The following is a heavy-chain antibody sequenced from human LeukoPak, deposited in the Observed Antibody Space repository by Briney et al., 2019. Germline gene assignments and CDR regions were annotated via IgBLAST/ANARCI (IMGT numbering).Heavy chain of an antibody. D-gene: IGHD2-2*01. V-gene: IGHV3-7*01. CDR2: IKQDGGEK. CDR3: ASPYCSSTSCSTLHDY. J-gene: IGHJ4*02. Sequence: PGRSLRLSCAASGFTFSTYWMNWVRQAPGKGLEWVANIKQDGGEKYYVDSVKGRFTISRDNAKSSLYLQMNSLRAEDTAVYYCASPYCSSTSCSTLHDYWGQGTLVTVSS. CDR1: GFTFSTYW.